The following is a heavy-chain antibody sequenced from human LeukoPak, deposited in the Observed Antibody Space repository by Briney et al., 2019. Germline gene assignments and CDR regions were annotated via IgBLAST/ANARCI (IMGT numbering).Heavy chain of an antibody. CDR2: VSNDGRKT. CDR3: AKDDGPYSSTWYSVGLIDY. V-gene: IGHV3-30*18. J-gene: IGHJ4*02. Sequence: GRSLRLSCAASGFSFSTYAMQWVRQAPGKGLDWVGVVSNDGRKTQYADSVKGRFTISRDSSKKTVYLQMNSLTTEDTGVYYCAKDDGPYSSTWYSVGLIDYWGQGTLVTASS. CDR1: GFSFSTYA. D-gene: IGHD6-13*01.